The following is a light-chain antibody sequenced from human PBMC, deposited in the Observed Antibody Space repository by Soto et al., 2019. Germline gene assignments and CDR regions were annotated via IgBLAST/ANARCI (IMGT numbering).Light chain of an antibody. V-gene: IGKV1-39*01. CDR2: AAS. CDR1: QNILTY. J-gene: IGKJ2*01. CDR3: QQSYSVPLT. Sequence: DIQMTQSPSSLSASVGDRVTITCRSSQNILTYLNWYQQKAGEVPRFLIYAASNLQDGVPSRFSGRESGTEFTLTISSLQPEDVATYFCQQSYSVPLTFGQGTKLE.